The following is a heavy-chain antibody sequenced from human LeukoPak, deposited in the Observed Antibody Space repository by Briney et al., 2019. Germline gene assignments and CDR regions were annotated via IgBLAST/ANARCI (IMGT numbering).Heavy chain of an antibody. CDR3: TKDVGVILFDY. CDR1: GFTFRDYA. CDR2: ISNSGANT. D-gene: IGHD3-16*01. J-gene: IGHJ4*02. V-gene: IGHV3-23*01. Sequence: GGSLRLSCVVSGFTFRDYAMALVRQAPGKGLEWVSTISNSGANTHYADSLKGRFTISRDNSKSTLYLQMNSLRGEDSAIYYCTKDVGVILFDYWGQGTLVTVSS.